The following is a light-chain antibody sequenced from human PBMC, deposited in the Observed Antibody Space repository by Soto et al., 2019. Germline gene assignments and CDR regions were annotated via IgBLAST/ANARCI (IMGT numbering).Light chain of an antibody. V-gene: IGKV1-5*03. CDR2: RAS. J-gene: IGKJ3*01. CDR1: QNIIRW. CDR3: QHYEDYPT. Sequence: DIQMTQSPSTLSASVGDRVIITCRASQNIIRWLAWYQQKPGKAPKLLIYRASTLESGVPSRFSGSGSGTEFTLTISSLHPDDFANYYCQHYEDYPTFGPGTKVDI.